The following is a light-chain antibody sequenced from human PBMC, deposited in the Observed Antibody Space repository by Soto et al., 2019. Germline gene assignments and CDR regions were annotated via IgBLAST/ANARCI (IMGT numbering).Light chain of an antibody. V-gene: IGKV3-15*01. Sequence: EVVMTQSPATLSVSPGERATLSCRASQTISTNLAWYQQKPGQAPRLLIYGASTRAAGIPARFSGSGSGTEFTLIISSLQSEDFAVYYCQDYSDWPPWTFGQGTKVDIK. CDR1: QTISTN. J-gene: IGKJ1*01. CDR2: GAS. CDR3: QDYSDWPPWT.